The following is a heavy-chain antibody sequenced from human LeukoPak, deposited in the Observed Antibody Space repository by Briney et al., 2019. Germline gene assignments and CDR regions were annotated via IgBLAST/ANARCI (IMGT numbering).Heavy chain of an antibody. Sequence: RPGGSLRLSCAASGFTFSDYYMSWIRQAPGKGLEWVSYISSSSSYTNYADSVKGRFTISRDNAKNSLYLQMNSLRAEDTAVYYCARADYYGSGSYYKFDYWGQGTLVTVSS. CDR3: ARADYYGSGSYYKFDY. J-gene: IGHJ4*02. CDR1: GFTFSDYY. D-gene: IGHD3-10*01. V-gene: IGHV3-11*06. CDR2: ISSSSSYT.